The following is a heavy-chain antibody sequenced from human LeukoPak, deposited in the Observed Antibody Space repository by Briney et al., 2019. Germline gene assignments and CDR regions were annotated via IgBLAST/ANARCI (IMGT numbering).Heavy chain of an antibody. V-gene: IGHV1-18*01. D-gene: IGHD6-13*01. CDR1: GYTFTSYG. Sequence: ASVKVSCKASGYTFTSYGISWVRQAPGQGLEWMGWISAYNGNTNYAQKLQGRVTMTTDTSTSTAYMELRSLRSDDTAVYYCARDEPTGYHTAAAEEDAFDIWGQGTMVTVSS. J-gene: IGHJ3*02. CDR2: ISAYNGNT. CDR3: ARDEPTGYHTAAAEEDAFDI.